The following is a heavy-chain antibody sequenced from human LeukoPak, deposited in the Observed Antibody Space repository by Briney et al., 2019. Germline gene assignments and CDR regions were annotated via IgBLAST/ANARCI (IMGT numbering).Heavy chain of an antibody. D-gene: IGHD3-3*02. V-gene: IGHV4-38-2*01. Sequence: SETLSLTCAVSGYSISSGYYWGWIRQPPGKGLEWIGSIYHSGSTYYNPSLKRRVTISVDTSKNQFSLKLSSVTAAHTAVYYCPRGLLADYWGQGTRVTVSS. CDR3: PRGLLADY. CDR2: IYHSGST. J-gene: IGHJ4*02. CDR1: GYSISSGYY.